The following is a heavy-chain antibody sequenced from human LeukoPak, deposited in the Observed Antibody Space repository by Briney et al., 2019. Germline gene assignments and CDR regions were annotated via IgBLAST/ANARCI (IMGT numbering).Heavy chain of an antibody. CDR2: INHSGST. D-gene: IGHD3-22*01. CDR3: ARQITMIVNWFDP. CDR1: GGSFSGYY. J-gene: IGHJ5*02. Sequence: PSETLSLTCAVYGGSFSGYYWSWIRQPPGKGLEWIGEINHSGSTNYNPSLKSRVTISVDTSKNQFSLKLSSVTAADTAVYYCARQITMIVNWFDPWGQGTLVTVSS. V-gene: IGHV4-34*01.